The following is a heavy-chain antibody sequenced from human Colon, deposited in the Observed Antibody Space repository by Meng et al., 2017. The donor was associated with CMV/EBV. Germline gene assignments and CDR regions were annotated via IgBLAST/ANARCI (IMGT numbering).Heavy chain of an antibody. CDR1: GFIFDDYA. D-gene: IGHD2/OR15-2a*01. V-gene: IGHV3-23*01. J-gene: IGHJ4*02. CDR3: ARVGLSIVTIYYFDH. CDR2: TSGSGVHS. Sequence: GESLKISCAASGFIFDDYAMAWVRQAPGKGLEWVAATSGSGVHSYYGDSVKGRFTISRDNSKNTLYLEMDSLTTEDTALYFCARVGLSIVTIYYFDHWGQGTLVTVSS.